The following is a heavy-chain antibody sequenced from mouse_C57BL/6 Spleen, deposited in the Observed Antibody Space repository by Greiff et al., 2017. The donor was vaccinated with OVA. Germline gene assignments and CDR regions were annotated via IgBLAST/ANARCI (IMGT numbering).Heavy chain of an antibody. J-gene: IGHJ1*03. CDR1: GYSITSGYD. CDR2: ISYSGST. CDR3: ARGSGSSSRYFDV. Sequence: EVQLQQSGPGMVKPSQSLSLTCTVTGYSITSGYDWHWIRHFPGNKLEWMGYISYSGSTNYNPSLKSRISITHDTSKNHFFLKLNSVTTEDTATYYCARGSGSSSRYFDVWGTGTTVTVSS. D-gene: IGHD1-1*01. V-gene: IGHV3-1*01.